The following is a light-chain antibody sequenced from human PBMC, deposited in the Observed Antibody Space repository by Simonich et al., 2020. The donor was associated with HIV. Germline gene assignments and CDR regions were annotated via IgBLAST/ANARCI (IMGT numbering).Light chain of an antibody. V-gene: IGKV3-15*01. CDR3: QQYNNWPYT. J-gene: IGKJ2*01. Sequence: EIVMTQSPATLSVSPGERATLSCRASQSVSGNLAWYQQKPAQAPRLLIYDSSTRATGIPARFSGSGSATEFTLTISSLQSEDFVLYYCQQYNNWPYTFGQGTKLEIK. CDR2: DSS. CDR1: QSVSGN.